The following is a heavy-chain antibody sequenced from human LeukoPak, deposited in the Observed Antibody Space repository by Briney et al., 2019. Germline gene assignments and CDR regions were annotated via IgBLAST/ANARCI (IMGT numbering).Heavy chain of an antibody. Sequence: GGSLRLSCAASGFTFSSYWMLWVRQAPGKGLVWVSRINSDGSSTSYADSVKGRFTISRDNAKNTLYLQMNSLRAEDTAVYYCASSSYGSGSYPYFDYWGQGTLVTVSS. V-gene: IGHV3-74*01. CDR2: INSDGSST. CDR3: ASSSYGSGSYPYFDY. J-gene: IGHJ4*02. CDR1: GFTFSSYW. D-gene: IGHD3-10*01.